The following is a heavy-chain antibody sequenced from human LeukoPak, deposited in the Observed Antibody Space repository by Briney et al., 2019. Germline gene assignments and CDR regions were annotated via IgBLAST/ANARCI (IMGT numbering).Heavy chain of an antibody. CDR1: GFTFSSYA. CDR3: AKPDWGSGAFDI. V-gene: IGHV3-23*01. CDR2: IGGSDGST. Sequence: GGSLRLSCAASGFTFSSYAMNWVRNAPGQGLGWVSAIGGSDGSTYYADSVKGRFTISRDNSKNTLYLQMNSLRAEDTAVYYCAKPDWGSGAFDIWGQGTMVTVSS. J-gene: IGHJ3*02. D-gene: IGHD7-27*01.